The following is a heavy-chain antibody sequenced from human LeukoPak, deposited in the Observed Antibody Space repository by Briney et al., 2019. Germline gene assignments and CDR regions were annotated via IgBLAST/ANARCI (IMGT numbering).Heavy chain of an antibody. J-gene: IGHJ4*02. D-gene: IGHD3-16*02. CDR1: GFTFSSYW. Sequence: GGSLRLSCAASGFTFSSYWMHWVRQAPGKGLVWVSRINSDGSSTSYADSVKGRFTISRDNAKNTLYLQMNSLRAEDTAVYYCARGAYDYVWGDYRPMFDYWGQGTLVTVSS. CDR3: ARGAYDYVWGDYRPMFDY. CDR2: INSDGSST. V-gene: IGHV3-74*01.